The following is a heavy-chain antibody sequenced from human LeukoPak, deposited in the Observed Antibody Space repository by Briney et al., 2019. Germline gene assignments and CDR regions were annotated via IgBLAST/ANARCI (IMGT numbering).Heavy chain of an antibody. V-gene: IGHV1-8*03. CDR2: INPNSDNT. Sequence: ASAKVSCKASGYTFTTYDINWVRQATGQGLEWMGWINPNSDNTGYAQKFQGRVTITRNTSINTAYMELSSLRSEDTAVYYCARGIASGGQHLPSNAFDIWGQGTMVTVSS. J-gene: IGHJ3*02. CDR3: ARGIASGGQHLPSNAFDI. D-gene: IGHD6-13*01. CDR1: GYTFTTYD.